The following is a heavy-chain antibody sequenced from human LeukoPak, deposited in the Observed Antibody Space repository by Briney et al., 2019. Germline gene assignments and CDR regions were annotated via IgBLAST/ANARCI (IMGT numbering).Heavy chain of an antibody. CDR3: AKGTPPWYYYDSSGYQSLDY. J-gene: IGHJ4*02. CDR2: IKQDGSEK. CDR1: GFTFSSYW. V-gene: IGHV3-7*01. Sequence: HTGGSLRLSCAASGFTFSSYWMSWVRQAPGKGLEWVATIKQDGSEKHHVDSVKGRFTISRDNAKNSVFLQMNSLRAEDTAVYYCAKGTPPWYYYDSSGYQSLDYWGQGTLVTVSS. D-gene: IGHD3-22*01.